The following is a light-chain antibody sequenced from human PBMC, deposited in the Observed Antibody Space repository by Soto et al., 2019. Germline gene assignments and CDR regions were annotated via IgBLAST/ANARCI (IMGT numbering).Light chain of an antibody. V-gene: IGLV2-23*01. CDR3: CSYAGSSTYVV. CDR2: EGS. CDR1: SSDVGSYNL. J-gene: IGLJ2*01. Sequence: QSALTQPASVSGSPGQSITISCTGTSSDVGSYNLVSWYQQHPGKAPKLMIYEGSKRPSGVSNRFSGSKSDNTASLTISGLQDEDEADYHCCSYAGSSTYVVFGGGTKLTVL.